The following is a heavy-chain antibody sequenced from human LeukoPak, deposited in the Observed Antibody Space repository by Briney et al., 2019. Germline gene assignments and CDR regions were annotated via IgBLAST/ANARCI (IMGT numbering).Heavy chain of an antibody. V-gene: IGHV4-59*12. Sequence: SETLSLTCTVSGGSISTFYWSWIRQPPGKGLEWVGYIYYNGGTTYNPSLKSRVTISVDTSKNQFSLKLSSVTAADTAVYYCARVGDSSGYYYSYFDYWGQGTLVTVSS. D-gene: IGHD3-22*01. CDR3: ARVGDSSGYYYSYFDY. J-gene: IGHJ4*02. CDR2: IYYNGGT. CDR1: GGSISTFY.